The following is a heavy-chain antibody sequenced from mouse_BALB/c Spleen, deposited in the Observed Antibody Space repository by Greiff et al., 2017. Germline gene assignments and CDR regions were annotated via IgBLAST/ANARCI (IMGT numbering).Heavy chain of an antibody. D-gene: IGHD2-1*01. CDR3: TRDYGNPYYYAMDY. Sequence: QVQLQQPGAELVKPGSSVKLSCKASGYTFTSYYMYWVKQRPGQGLEWIGGINPSNGGTNFNEKFKSKATLTVDKSSSTAYMQLSSLTSEDSAVYYCTRDYGNPYYYAMDYWGQGTSVTVSS. J-gene: IGHJ4*01. V-gene: IGHV1S81*02. CDR2: INPSNGGT. CDR1: GYTFTSYY.